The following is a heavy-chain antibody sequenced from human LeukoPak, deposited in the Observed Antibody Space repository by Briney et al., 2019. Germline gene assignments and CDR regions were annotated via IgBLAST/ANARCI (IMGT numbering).Heavy chain of an antibody. D-gene: IGHD4-17*01. J-gene: IGHJ4*02. CDR2: ISYDGSNK. CDR3: AREKYGDSDY. V-gene: IGHV3-30-3*01. CDR1: GFTFSSYV. Sequence: GGSLRLSCAASGFTFSSYVIHWVRQAPGKGLGWVALISYDGSNKYYADSVKGRFTISRDKSKNTLYLQMNSLRAEDTAVDYCAREKYGDSDYWGQGTLVTVSS.